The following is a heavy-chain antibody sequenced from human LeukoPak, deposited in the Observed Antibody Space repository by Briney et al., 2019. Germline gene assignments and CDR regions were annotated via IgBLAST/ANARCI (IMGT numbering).Heavy chain of an antibody. D-gene: IGHD4-23*01. CDR3: ASRLRWPSYFDY. J-gene: IGHJ4*02. CDR1: GGSISSTSYY. Sequence: SETLSLTCTVSGGSISSTSYYRGWIRQHPGKGLEWIGSIYYSGGTYYNPSLKSRVTISVDTSKNQFSLKLSSVTAADTAVYYCASRLRWPSYFDYWGQGTLVTVYS. V-gene: IGHV4-39*01. CDR2: IYYSGGT.